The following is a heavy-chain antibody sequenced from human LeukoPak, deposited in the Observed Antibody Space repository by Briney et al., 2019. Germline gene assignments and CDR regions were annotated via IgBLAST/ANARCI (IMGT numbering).Heavy chain of an antibody. D-gene: IGHD4-11*01. J-gene: IGHJ6*02. V-gene: IGHV4-4*02. CDR3: ARDETTAENYYYGMDV. Sequence: PSETLSLTCAVSGGSISSSNWWSWVRQPPGKGLEWIGEIYHSGSTNYNPSLKSRVTISVDTSKNQFSLKLSSVTAADTAVYYCARDETTAENYYYGMDVWDQGTTVTVSS. CDR1: GGSISSSNW. CDR2: IYHSGST.